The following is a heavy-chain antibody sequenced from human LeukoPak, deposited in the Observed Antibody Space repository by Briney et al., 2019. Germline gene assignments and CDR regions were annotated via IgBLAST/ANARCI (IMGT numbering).Heavy chain of an antibody. CDR3: AISYYDFWSGYFAGEGRHYFDY. D-gene: IGHD3-3*01. V-gene: IGHV4-34*01. CDR1: GGSFSGYY. Sequence: SETLSLTCAVYGGSFSGYYWSWIRQPPGKGLEWIGEINHSGSTNYNPSLKSRVTISVDTSKNQFSLKLSSVTAADAAVYYCAISYYDFWSGYFAGEGRHYFDYWGQGTLVTVSS. CDR2: INHSGST. J-gene: IGHJ4*02.